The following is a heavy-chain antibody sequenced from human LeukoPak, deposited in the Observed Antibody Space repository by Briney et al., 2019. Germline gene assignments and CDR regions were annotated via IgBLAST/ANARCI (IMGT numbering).Heavy chain of an antibody. Sequence: GESLKISCKGSGYSFTSYWIGWVRQMPGKGLEWVGTIYPGDSDTRYSPSFQGQVTISADKSISTAYLQWSSLKASDTAMYYCARQAFEVPDYFDYWGQGTLVTVSS. CDR3: ARQAFEVPDYFDY. V-gene: IGHV5-51*01. D-gene: IGHD1-1*01. CDR2: IYPGDSDT. CDR1: GYSFTSYW. J-gene: IGHJ4*02.